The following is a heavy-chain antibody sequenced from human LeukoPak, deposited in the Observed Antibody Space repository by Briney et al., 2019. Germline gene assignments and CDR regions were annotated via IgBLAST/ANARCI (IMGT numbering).Heavy chain of an antibody. CDR2: INHRGST. CDR3: ARSRSSGWPYYYYMDV. J-gene: IGHJ6*03. CDR1: GGSFSGYY. D-gene: IGHD6-25*01. Sequence: RPSGTLSLTCGVTGGSFSGYYWSGMRQPPGKGGEWSGEINHRGSTNYNPSLKSGDTIKVDSAKNNFCLRVNSVTAADTAVYCCARSRSSGWPYYYYMDVWGKGTTVTDSS. V-gene: IGHV4-34*01.